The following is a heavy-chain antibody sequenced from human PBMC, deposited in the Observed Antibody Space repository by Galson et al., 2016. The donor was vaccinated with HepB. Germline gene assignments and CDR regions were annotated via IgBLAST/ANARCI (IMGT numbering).Heavy chain of an antibody. CDR1: GFTFNNYG. CDR3: AKESHRSSWLDNYGMDV. V-gene: IGHV3-33*06. Sequence: SLRLSCAASGFTFNNYGIHWVRQAPGKGLEWVAVMWFDASTKYYADSVKGRFTISRDNSKNTLYLQMNSLRAEDTAIYYSAKESHRSSWLDNYGMDVWGQGTTVTVSS. J-gene: IGHJ6*02. D-gene: IGHD6-13*01. CDR2: MWFDASTK.